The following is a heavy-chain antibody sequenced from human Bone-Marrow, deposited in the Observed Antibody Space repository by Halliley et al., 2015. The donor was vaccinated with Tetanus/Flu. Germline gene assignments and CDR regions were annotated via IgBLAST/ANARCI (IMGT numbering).Heavy chain of an antibody. CDR2: IFFSGCT. CDR3: ARETWGTIVDD. D-gene: IGHD2-2*01. V-gene: IGHV4-59*01. Sequence: EGVAYIFFSGCTNYNPALKSRVTISLDAAKNQCSRKLISVTAAYTAVYYCARETWGTIVDDWGQGTLFSVSS. J-gene: IGHJ4*02.